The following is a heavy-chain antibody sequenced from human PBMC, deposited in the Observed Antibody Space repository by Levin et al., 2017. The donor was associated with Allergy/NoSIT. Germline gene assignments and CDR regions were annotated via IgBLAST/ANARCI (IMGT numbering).Heavy chain of an antibody. J-gene: IGHJ4*02. D-gene: IGHD2-15*01. CDR2: ISSNGGST. CDR3: ARGTPPPPGYCSGGTCYGDYFDY. CDR1: GFTFSRYA. Sequence: LSLTCAASGFTFSRYAMHWVRQAPGKGLECVSAISSNGGSTYYADSVKGRFTISRDNSKNTLYLQMGSLTAEDMAMYYCARGTPPPPGYCSGGTCYGDYFDYWGQGTLVTVSS. V-gene: IGHV3-64*02.